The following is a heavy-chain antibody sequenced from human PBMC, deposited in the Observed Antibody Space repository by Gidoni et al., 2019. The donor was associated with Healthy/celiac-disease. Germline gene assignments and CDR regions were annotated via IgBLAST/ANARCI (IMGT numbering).Heavy chain of an antibody. Sequence: EVQLVESGVGLVPPGGFLRLSSSSSGFPFSSYSMIWVRQAPGKGLVWVSYISSSSSTIYYADSVKGRFTISRDNAKNSLYLQMNSLRAEDTAVYYCARDGRPKLTTVTTGDYWGQGTLVTVSS. CDR3: ARDGRPKLTTVTTGDY. J-gene: IGHJ4*02. CDR1: GFPFSSYS. V-gene: IGHV3-48*04. D-gene: IGHD4-4*01. CDR2: ISSSSSTI.